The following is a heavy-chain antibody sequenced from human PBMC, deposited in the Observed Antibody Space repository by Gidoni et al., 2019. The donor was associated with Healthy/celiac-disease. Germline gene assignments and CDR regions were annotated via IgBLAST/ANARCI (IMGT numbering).Heavy chain of an antibody. CDR1: GFTFRRHW. V-gene: IGHV3-7*01. J-gene: IGHJ6*02. CDR3: AREGCSGDVCTYYYYYGTDV. Sequence: EVQLVESGGGLVQPGGSLRLSCVASGFTFRRHWMRWVRQAPGKGPEWVATIKQDGSEKYYVESVKGRFTISRDNAKNSLYLQMNRLRAEDTAVYYCAREGCSGDVCTYYYYYGTDVWGQGTTVTVSS. CDR2: IKQDGSEK. D-gene: IGHD2-15*01.